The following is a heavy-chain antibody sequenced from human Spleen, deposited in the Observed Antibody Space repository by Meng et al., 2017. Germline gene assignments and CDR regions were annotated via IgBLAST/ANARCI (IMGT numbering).Heavy chain of an antibody. CDR1: GFTFSDYY. Sequence: GESLKISCAASGFTFSDYYISWIRQAPGKGLEWVSYISGSGSTRHYADSVRGRFTISRDNAKKSVYLQMNSLRAEDTAVYYCARGPPPYDSSGYYWGVGVYYFDYWGQGTLVTVSS. CDR2: ISGSGSTR. V-gene: IGHV3-11*01. D-gene: IGHD3-22*01. CDR3: ARGPPPYDSSGYYWGVGVYYFDY. J-gene: IGHJ4*02.